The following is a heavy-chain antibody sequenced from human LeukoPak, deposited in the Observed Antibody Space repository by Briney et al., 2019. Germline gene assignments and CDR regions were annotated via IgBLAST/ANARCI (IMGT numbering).Heavy chain of an antibody. CDR3: ARHRSDTGGKKGVNWFDP. CDR1: GSSFNTYY. V-gene: IGHV4-4*07. Sequence: SSETLSLTCSVSGSSFNTYYWSWIRQPAGKGLEWIGRIHTSGSADYSPSLQSRVTISVDMSKKEFSLKLTSVTAADTAVYYCARHRSDTGGKKGVNWFDPWGQGTLVTVSS. CDR2: IHTSGSA. D-gene: IGHD4-23*01. J-gene: IGHJ5*02.